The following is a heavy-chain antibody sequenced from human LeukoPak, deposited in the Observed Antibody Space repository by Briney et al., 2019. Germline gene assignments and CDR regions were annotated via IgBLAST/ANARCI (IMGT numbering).Heavy chain of an antibody. J-gene: IGHJ5*02. D-gene: IGHD6-19*01. CDR1: GFTFSSYW. V-gene: IGHV3-20*01. CDR3: ARQRGGWLSSWFDP. Sequence: PGGSLRLSCAASGFTFSSYWMSWVRQAPGKGLEWVSGINWNGGSRSYPDSVKGRFTISRDNAKNFLYLQMNSLTVEDTALYDCARQRGGWLSSWFDPWGQGTLVTVSS. CDR2: INWNGGSR.